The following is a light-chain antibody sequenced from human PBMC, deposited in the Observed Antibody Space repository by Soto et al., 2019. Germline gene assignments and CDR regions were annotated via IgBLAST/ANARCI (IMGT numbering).Light chain of an antibody. CDR2: KAS. J-gene: IGKJ2*01. CDR3: QQYNSYSYT. V-gene: IGKV1-5*03. Sequence: DIQMTQSPSTLSASVGGRVTITCRASQSISSWLAWYQQKPGKAPKLLIYKASSLESGVPSRFSGSGSGTEFTLTISSLQPDDFATYHCQQYNSYSYTFGQGTKLEIK. CDR1: QSISSW.